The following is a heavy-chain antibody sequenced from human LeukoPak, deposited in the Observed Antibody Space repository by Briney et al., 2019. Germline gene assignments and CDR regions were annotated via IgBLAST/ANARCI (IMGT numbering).Heavy chain of an antibody. J-gene: IGHJ6*03. D-gene: IGHD1-26*01. CDR2: ISGSGGYI. CDR1: GFTFRTYA. Sequence: GGSLRLSCAASGFTFRTYAMTWVRQAPGKGLEWVSGISGSGGYIYSADSLKGRFTTSRDNSKNTVYLQMNSLRAEDTAVYYRVKFRGATDHYYYYMDVWGKGTTVTVSS. CDR3: VKFRGATDHYYYYMDV. V-gene: IGHV3-23*01.